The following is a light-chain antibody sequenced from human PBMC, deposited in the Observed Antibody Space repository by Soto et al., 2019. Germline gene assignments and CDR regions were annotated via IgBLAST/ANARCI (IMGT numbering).Light chain of an antibody. CDR3: HQYHLWPWT. Sequence: EIVMTQSPATLSVSPGERATLTCRASQSVSSNLAWYQQKPGQAPRLLIYGASTRVTGIPARFSGSGSGTEFTLTISSLEPEDFAVYYCHQYHLWPWTFGQGTKVDI. V-gene: IGKV3-15*01. CDR2: GAS. CDR1: QSVSSN. J-gene: IGKJ1*01.